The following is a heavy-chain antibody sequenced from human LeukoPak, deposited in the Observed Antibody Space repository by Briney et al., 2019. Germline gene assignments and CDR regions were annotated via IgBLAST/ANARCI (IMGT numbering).Heavy chain of an antibody. CDR1: GGSISSSSYY. CDR3: ARGAYSSSWHWYFDL. J-gene: IGHJ2*01. V-gene: IGHV4-39*07. Sequence: SETLSLTCTVSGGSISSSSYYWGWIRQPPGKGLEWIGSIYYSGSTYYNPSLKSRVTISVDTSKNQFSLKLSSVTAADTAVYYCARGAYSSSWHWYFDLWGRGTLVTVSS. CDR2: IYYSGST. D-gene: IGHD6-13*01.